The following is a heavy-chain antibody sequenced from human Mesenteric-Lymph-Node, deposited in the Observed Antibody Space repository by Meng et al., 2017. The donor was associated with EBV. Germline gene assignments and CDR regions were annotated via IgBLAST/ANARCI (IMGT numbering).Heavy chain of an antibody. V-gene: IGHV3-74*01. CDR1: GFRFSDYS. CDR2: ISQDGSIT. J-gene: IGHJ4*02. D-gene: IGHD3-10*01. CDR3: TRNGDGLAL. Sequence: EVQLVGSGGGLVQPGGSLRLSCAAFGFRFSDYSMVWVRQAPGKGLVWVSYISQDGSITSYVDSVKGRFTISRDNAKNTLFLQMNSLGVDDTAMYYCTRNGDGLALWGQGTLVTVSS.